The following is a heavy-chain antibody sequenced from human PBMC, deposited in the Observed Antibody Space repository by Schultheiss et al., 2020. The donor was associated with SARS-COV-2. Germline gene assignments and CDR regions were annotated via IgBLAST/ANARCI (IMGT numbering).Heavy chain of an antibody. CDR2: INPSGGST. Sequence: ASVKVSCKASGYTFTSYYMHWVRQAPGQGLEWMGIINPSGGSTSYAQKFQGRVTMTRDTSTSTVYMELSSLRSEDTDVYYCATHTVAGTGYYYYYGMDVWGQGTTVTVSS. CDR3: ATHTVAGTGYYYYYGMDV. V-gene: IGHV1-46*01. CDR1: GYTFTSYY. J-gene: IGHJ6*02. D-gene: IGHD6-19*01.